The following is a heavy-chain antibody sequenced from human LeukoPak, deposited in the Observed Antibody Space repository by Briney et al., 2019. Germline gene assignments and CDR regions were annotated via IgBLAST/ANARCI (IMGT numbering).Heavy chain of an antibody. CDR2: INDNGHS. Sequence: SETLSLTCAVSGGSMKDYYWSWIRQPPGEGLQWIAYINDNGHSGYNPSLESRVTISVDTSKNHFSLRLRSVTAADTAVYYCARESADYVRGGFSDYWGQGILVTVSS. CDR1: GGSMKDYY. J-gene: IGHJ4*02. V-gene: IGHV4-59*12. D-gene: IGHD3-16*01. CDR3: ARESADYVRGGFSDY.